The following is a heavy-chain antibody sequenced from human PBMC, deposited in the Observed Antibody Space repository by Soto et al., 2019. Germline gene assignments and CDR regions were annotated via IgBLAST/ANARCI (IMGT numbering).Heavy chain of an antibody. Sequence: PCVSLRLSCASAWFTVINNYISWVRQTPGEGLESVSLIYTGGSTFYADSVKGRFTISRDNPKNTLSLQTNSLRAEDTAVYFCATYTSLDYRGQGTRLTVSS. CDR1: WFTVINNY. CDR2: IYTGGST. J-gene: IGHJ4*02. D-gene: IGHD2-2*02. CDR3: ATYTSLDY. V-gene: IGHV3-53*01.